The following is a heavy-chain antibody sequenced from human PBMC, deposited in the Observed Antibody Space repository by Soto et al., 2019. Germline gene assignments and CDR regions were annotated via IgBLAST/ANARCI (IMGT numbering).Heavy chain of an antibody. D-gene: IGHD6-13*01. CDR3: AVPGAGDFDY. Sequence: SETLSLTCAVSGASISTNNWWSWVRQPPGKGLEWVGEVYHSGSTNCNPSLKSRVTISIDKSKNQFSLRLTSMTAADTAVYYCAVPGAGDFDYWSQGTLVTVSS. J-gene: IGHJ4*02. V-gene: IGHV4-4*02. CDR1: GASISTNNW. CDR2: VYHSGST.